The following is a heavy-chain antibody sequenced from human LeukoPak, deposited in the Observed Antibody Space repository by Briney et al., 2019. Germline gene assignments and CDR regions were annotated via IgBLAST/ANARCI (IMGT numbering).Heavy chain of an antibody. CDR2: ISSSGGST. J-gene: IGHJ4*02. CDR1: GFTFSIYG. V-gene: IGHV3-23*01. Sequence: GGSLRLSCPAAGFTFSIYGMTWVRQAPGKGLEWDAVISSSGGSTDYADSVKGRFTISRDNSKNTLFLQMNCLRAEDPAVYYCAKGSSGYYFDYWGQGTLITVSS. CDR3: AKGSSGYYFDY. D-gene: IGHD3-22*01.